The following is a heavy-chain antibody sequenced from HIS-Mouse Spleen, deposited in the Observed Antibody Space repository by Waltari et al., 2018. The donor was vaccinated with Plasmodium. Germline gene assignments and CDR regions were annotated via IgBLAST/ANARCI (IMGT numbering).Heavy chain of an antibody. CDR2: ISYDGSNK. Sequence: QVQLVESGGGVVQPGRSLRISCAAAGVPFGSSGMPWVRQAPGKGLEWVAVISYDGSNKYYADSVKGRFTISRDNSKNTLYLQMNSLRAEDTAVYYCAKDRRSSSWYVDYWGQGTLVTVSS. D-gene: IGHD6-13*01. V-gene: IGHV3-30*18. CDR3: AKDRRSSSWYVDY. CDR1: GVPFGSSG. J-gene: IGHJ4*02.